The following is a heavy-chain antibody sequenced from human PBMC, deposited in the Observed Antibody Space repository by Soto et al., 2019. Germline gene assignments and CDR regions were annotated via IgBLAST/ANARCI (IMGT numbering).Heavy chain of an antibody. D-gene: IGHD2-2*01. CDR3: ARDGEGYCSSTSCSPGRCFDY. J-gene: IGHJ4*02. CDR1: GGTFSSYT. Sequence: QVQLVQSGAEVKKPGSSVKVSCKASGGTFSSYTISWVRQAPGQGLEWMGRIIPILGIANYAQKFQGRVTITADKSTSTAYMELSSLRSEDTAVYYCARDGEGYCSSTSCSPGRCFDYWGQGTLVTVSS. V-gene: IGHV1-69*08. CDR2: IIPILGIA.